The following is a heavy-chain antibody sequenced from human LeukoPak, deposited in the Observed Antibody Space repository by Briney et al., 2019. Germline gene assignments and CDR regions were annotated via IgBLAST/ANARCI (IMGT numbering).Heavy chain of an antibody. D-gene: IGHD2-8*01. CDR2: IDPNNGDT. J-gene: IGHJ3*02. Sequence: GASVNVSCTSSAYTFTFYYLHWVRQAPGQGPEWMGWIDPNNGDTEYAQKFQGRVTMTRVRSISTAYMELSRLTSDDTAVYYCARRSRNGLDAFDIWGQGTMVTVSS. V-gene: IGHV1-2*02. CDR1: AYTFTFYY. CDR3: ARRSRNGLDAFDI.